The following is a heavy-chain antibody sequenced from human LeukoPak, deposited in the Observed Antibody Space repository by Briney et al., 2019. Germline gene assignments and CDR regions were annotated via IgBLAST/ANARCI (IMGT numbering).Heavy chain of an antibody. V-gene: IGHV4-34*01. D-gene: IGHD6-13*01. J-gene: IGHJ3*02. CDR1: GGSFSGYY. CDR2: INHSGST. CDR3: AREGYSSSWYGHHAFDI. Sequence: SETLSLTCAVYGGSFSGYYWSWIRQPPGKGLEWIGEINHSGSTNYNPSLKSRVTISVDTSKNQFSLKLSSVTAADTAVYYCAREGYSSSWYGHHAFDIWGQGTMVTVS.